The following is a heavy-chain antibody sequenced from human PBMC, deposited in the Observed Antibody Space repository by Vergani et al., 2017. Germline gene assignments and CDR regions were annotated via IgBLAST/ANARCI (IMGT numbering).Heavy chain of an antibody. CDR2: INNSGTI. CDR3: ARRAERWETLLRDDFDV. CDR1: GGSLSGYY. J-gene: IGHJ3*01. Sequence: QVQLQQWGPGLLKPSETLSLTCAVYGGSLSGYYWSWIRLAPGKGLEWIGEINNSGTINDNPTLKSPFNVSIDTSREHFTLKLRSVSAADTAVYFCARRAERWETLLRDDFDVWGQGTFVTVSP. V-gene: IGHV4-34*01. D-gene: IGHD1-26*01.